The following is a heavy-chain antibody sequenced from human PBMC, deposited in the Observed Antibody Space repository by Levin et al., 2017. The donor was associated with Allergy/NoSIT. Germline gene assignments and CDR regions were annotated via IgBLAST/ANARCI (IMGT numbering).Heavy chain of an antibody. CDR1: GGSISSYY. CDR2: IHDSGNT. V-gene: IGHV4-4*07. CDR3: ARSSSGTGLA. J-gene: IGHJ3*01. Sequence: HSQTLSLTCTVSGGSISSYYWSWIRQPAGKGLEWIGRIHDSGNTNYNPSLKSRLTMSVDTSKKQFSLKLNSVTAADTAMYYCARSSSGTGLAWGLGTMVTVSS. D-gene: IGHD6-19*01.